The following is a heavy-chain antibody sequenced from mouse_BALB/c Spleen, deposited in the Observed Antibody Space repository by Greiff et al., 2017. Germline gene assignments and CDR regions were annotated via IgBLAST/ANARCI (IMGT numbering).Heavy chain of an antibody. CDR3: ARWDY. Sequence: DVKLVESGGGLVQPGGSLKLSCAASGFTFSSFGMHWVRQAPEKGLEWVAYISSGSSTIYYADTVKGRFTISRDNPKNTLFLQMTSLRSEDTAMYYCARWDYWGQGTTLTVSS. CDR1: GFTFSSFG. V-gene: IGHV5-17*02. J-gene: IGHJ2*01. CDR2: ISSGSSTI.